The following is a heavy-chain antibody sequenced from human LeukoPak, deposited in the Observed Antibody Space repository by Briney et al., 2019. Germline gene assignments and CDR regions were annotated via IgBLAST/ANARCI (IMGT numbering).Heavy chain of an antibody. CDR3: ARTCNFGSCYSRYFDY. CDR2: INPNSGGT. J-gene: IGHJ4*02. V-gene: IGHV1-2*02. Sequence: ASVKVSCKASGYTFTGCYMHWVRQAPGQGLEWMGWINPNSGGTNYAQKFQGRVTMTRDTSISTAYMELSRLRSDDTAVYYCARTCNFGSCYSRYFDYWGQGTLVTVSS. D-gene: IGHD2-15*01. CDR1: GYTFTGCY.